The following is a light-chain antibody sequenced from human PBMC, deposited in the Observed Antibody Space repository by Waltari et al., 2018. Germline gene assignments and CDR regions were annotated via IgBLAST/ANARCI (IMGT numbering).Light chain of an antibody. Sequence: QLVVTQSPSASASLGASVKLTCTPSSGHSSNVIAWLQQRPEKGPRYLMKVNSDGSHTKGDEIPDRFSGSSSGAERYLTISSLQSEDEGDYYCQSGGHGTWVFGGGTKLTVL. V-gene: IGLV4-69*01. CDR2: VNSDGSH. CDR3: QSGGHGTWV. J-gene: IGLJ3*02. CDR1: SGHSSNV.